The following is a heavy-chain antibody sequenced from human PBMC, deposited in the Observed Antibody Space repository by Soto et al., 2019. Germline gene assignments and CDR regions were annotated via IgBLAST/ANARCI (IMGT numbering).Heavy chain of an antibody. CDR1: GFTFSSYW. CDR2: VDIDESTT. D-gene: IGHD1-1*01. Sequence: EVQLVESGGGLVQPGGSLRLSCAASGFTFSSYWMHWVRQAPGEGLVWVSRVDIDESTTSYADSVKGPFTISRGNARNTLYLQMNSLRAEDTAVYYWARVGTERYDFDDWAQGPLFPVSS. CDR3: ARVGTERYDFDD. J-gene: IGHJ4*02. V-gene: IGHV3-74*01.